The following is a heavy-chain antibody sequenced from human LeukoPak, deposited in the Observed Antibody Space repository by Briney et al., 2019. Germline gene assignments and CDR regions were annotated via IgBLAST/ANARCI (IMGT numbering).Heavy chain of an antibody. V-gene: IGHV4-31*03. D-gene: IGHD5-18*01. CDR3: ARGGGGYSYGHDY. J-gene: IGHJ4*02. CDR2: IYYSGDT. Sequence: PSETLSLTCTVSGASIRGGGNYWSWIRQHPEKGLEWLGYIYYSGDTYYNPSLKSRLTISVDRPKNQFSLNLRSVTAADTAVYYCARGGGGYSYGHDYWGQGTLVTVSS. CDR1: GASIRGGGNY.